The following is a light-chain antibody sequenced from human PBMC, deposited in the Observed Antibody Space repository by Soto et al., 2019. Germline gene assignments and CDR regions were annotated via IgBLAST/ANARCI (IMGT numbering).Light chain of an antibody. J-gene: IGLJ1*01. Sequence: QSVLTQPPSASGSRGQSVTISCTGTRSDVGAYNSVSWYQQHPGKAPKLMIYEVSNRPSGVSNRFSGSKSGNTASLTISGLQAEDEADYYCSSYTSSSTRVFGTGTKLTVL. CDR1: RSDVGAYNS. CDR2: EVS. CDR3: SSYTSSSTRV. V-gene: IGLV2-14*01.